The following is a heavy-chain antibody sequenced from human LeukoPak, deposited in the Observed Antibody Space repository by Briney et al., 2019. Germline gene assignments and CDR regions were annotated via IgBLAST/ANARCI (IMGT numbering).Heavy chain of an antibody. CDR1: GYIFTGYY. V-gene: IGHV1-2*02. CDR2: INPNSGGT. Sequence: ASVKVSCRASGYIFTGYYMHWVRQAPGQGLEWMGWINPNSGGTNYAQKFQGRVTMTRDTSISTAYMELSRLRSDGTAVYYCAREPHHYMDVWGKGTTVTVSS. CDR3: AREPHHYMDV. J-gene: IGHJ6*03.